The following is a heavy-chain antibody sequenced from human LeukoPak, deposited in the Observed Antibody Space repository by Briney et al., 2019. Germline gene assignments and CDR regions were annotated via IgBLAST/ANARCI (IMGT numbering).Heavy chain of an antibody. CDR2: RSAYNGNT. D-gene: IGHD6-19*01. V-gene: IGHV1-18*01. Sequence: ASVKVSCKASGYTVTSYGISWLRQAPGQGLEWMGCRSAYNGNTNYAHKLQGRVTMTTDTSTSTAYMDLRSLRYDDTAVYYCARGVAVARYGMDVWGQGTTVTVSS. J-gene: IGHJ6*02. CDR1: GYTVTSYG. CDR3: ARGVAVARYGMDV.